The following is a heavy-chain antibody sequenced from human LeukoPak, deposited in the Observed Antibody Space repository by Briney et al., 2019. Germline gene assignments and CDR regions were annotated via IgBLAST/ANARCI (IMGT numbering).Heavy chain of an antibody. Sequence: ASVKVSCKASGYTFTGYYMHWVRRAPGQGLEWMGWINPNSGGTNYAQKFQGRVTMTRDTSISTAYKELSRLRSDDTAVYYCARGFRLGSGWYGYWGQGTLVTVSS. CDR1: GYTFTGYY. CDR3: ARGFRLGSGWYGY. J-gene: IGHJ4*02. D-gene: IGHD6-19*01. V-gene: IGHV1-2*02. CDR2: INPNSGGT.